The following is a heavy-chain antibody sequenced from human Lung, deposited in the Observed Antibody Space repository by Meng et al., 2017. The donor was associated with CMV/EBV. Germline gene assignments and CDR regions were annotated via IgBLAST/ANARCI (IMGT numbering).Heavy chain of an antibody. CDR3: AKTFWTGYGPFDL. V-gene: IGHV3-23*01. Sequence: GESXKISCAASGFTLGNYVMTWVRQAPGKGLEWVSSISGGSGDTHYASPVHGRFSISRDDSKNTLYLQMNSLRDEDTAVYYCAKTFWTGYGPFDLLSQGTMVTVSS. CDR1: GFTLGNYV. CDR2: ISGGSGDT. J-gene: IGHJ3*01. D-gene: IGHD3/OR15-3a*01.